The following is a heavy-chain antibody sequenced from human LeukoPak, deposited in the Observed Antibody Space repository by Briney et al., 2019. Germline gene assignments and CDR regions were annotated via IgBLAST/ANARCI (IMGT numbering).Heavy chain of an antibody. J-gene: IGHJ4*02. D-gene: IGHD6-6*01. CDR1: GYSFTSYW. Sequence: GESLKISCKGSGYSFTSYWIGWVRQMPGKGLEWMGIIYPGDSDTRYSPSFQGQVTISADKSISTAYLQWSSLKASDTAMYYCATSSIAARPGYYFDYWGQGTLVTVSS. V-gene: IGHV5-51*01. CDR3: ATSSIAARPGYYFDY. CDR2: IYPGDSDT.